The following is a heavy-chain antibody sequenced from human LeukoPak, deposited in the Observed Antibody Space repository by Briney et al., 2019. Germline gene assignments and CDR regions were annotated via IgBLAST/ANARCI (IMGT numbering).Heavy chain of an antibody. D-gene: IGHD2-15*01. J-gene: IGHJ4*02. CDR1: GFTFSSNY. CDR2: IYSGGST. V-gene: IGHV3-66*01. CDR3: ARDPGYCSGGSCYGGY. Sequence: PGGSLRPSCAASGFTFSSNYMSWVRQAPGKGLERVSVIYSGGSTYYAVSVKSRFTISRDNSQNTLYLQMNRLRAEDTAVYYCARDPGYCSGGSCYGGYWGQGTLVTVSS.